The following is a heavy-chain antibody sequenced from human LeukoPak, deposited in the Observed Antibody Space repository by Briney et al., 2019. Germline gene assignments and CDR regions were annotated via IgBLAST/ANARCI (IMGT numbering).Heavy chain of an antibody. J-gene: IGHJ4*02. CDR1: GYTFTSYY. D-gene: IGHD6-19*01. CDR2: INPSGGST. Sequence: ASVKVSCKASGYTFTSYYMHWVRQAPGQGLEWMGIINPSGGSTSYAQKFQGRVTMTRDTSTSTVYMELSSLRSEDTAVYYCARGSPTGWEQWLVDFDYWGQGTLVTVSS. CDR3: ARGSPTGWEQWLVDFDY. V-gene: IGHV1-46*01.